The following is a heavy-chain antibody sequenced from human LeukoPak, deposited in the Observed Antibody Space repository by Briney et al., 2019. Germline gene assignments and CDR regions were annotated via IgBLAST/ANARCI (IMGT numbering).Heavy chain of an antibody. Sequence: GGSLRLSCVASGFTFSSYGMTWVRQAPGKGLEWVANIKQDGSEKYYVDSVKGRFTISRDNAKNSLYLQMNSLRAEDTAVYYCARGYSSGWVDYWGQGTLVTVSS. J-gene: IGHJ4*02. V-gene: IGHV3-7*01. CDR3: ARGYSSGWVDY. CDR1: GFTFSSYG. CDR2: IKQDGSEK. D-gene: IGHD6-19*01.